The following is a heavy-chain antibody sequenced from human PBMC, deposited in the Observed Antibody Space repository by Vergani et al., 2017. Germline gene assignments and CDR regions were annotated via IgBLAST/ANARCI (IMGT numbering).Heavy chain of an antibody. D-gene: IGHD2-15*01. CDR2: IIPILGIA. Sequence: QVQLVQSGAEVKKPGSSVKVSCKASGGTFSSYAISWVRQAPGQGLEWMGRIIPILGIANYAQKFQGRVTITADKSTSTAYMGLSSLRSEDTAVYYCARAVAHRDIVVVVAATLWYFDLWGRGTLVTVSS. CDR1: GGTFSSYA. J-gene: IGHJ2*01. V-gene: IGHV1-69*04. CDR3: ARAVAHRDIVVVVAATLWYFDL.